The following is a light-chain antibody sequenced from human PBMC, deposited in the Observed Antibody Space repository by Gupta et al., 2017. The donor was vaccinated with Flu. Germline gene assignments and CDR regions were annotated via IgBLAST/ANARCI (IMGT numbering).Light chain of an antibody. CDR1: QSVSSY. J-gene: IGKJ3*01. CDR2: DVS. Sequence: EIVLTQSPGTLPLLPGERATLSCRASQSVSSYLAWYQQKPGQAPRLLIYDVSKRATGIPVRFSGSGSGTDFTLTISSLEPEDFAVYYCQQRNNWPPIFTFGPGTKVDIK. CDR3: QQRNNWPPIFT. V-gene: IGKV3-11*01.